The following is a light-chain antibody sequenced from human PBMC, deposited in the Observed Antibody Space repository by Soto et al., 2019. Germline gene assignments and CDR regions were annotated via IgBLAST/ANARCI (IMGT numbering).Light chain of an antibody. CDR3: LQDYTFPWT. CDR1: QDIGND. J-gene: IGKJ1*01. V-gene: IGKV1-6*01. Sequence: AIQMTQSPSSLSASVGDRVTITCRVSQDIGNDLGWYQQKPGRAPKLLIFAASSLHNGVPSRFSGSGSGSDFTLTISSLQPEDFATYYCLQDYTFPWTFGQGTRVEVK. CDR2: AAS.